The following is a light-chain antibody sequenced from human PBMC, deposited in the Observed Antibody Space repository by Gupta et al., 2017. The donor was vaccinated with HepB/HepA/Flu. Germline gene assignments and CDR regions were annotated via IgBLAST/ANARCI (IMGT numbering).Light chain of an antibody. Sequence: DIQMTQSPSSLSSSVGDRVTITCRASQSISHYLNWYQQKPGKAPKLLIYGASTLQSGVPSRFSGSGSGTDFTLTISKLQPEDFAIYYCQQSDDTPCSFGQGTKLEIK. J-gene: IGKJ2*04. CDR2: GAS. CDR1: QSISHY. CDR3: QQSDDTPCS. V-gene: IGKV1-39*01.